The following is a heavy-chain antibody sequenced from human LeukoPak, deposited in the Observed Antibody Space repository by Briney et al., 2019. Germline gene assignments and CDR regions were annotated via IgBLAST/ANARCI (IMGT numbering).Heavy chain of an antibody. CDR2: IRDSGEST. J-gene: IGHJ3*02. D-gene: IGHD1-26*01. Sequence: GGSLRLSCAASGFAFSSYAMTRVRQAPGKGLEWISGIRDSGESTYYADSVKGRFTISRVNSENTVHLQMNSLRAEDTAVYYCAKSRSFATTDAYDMWGQGTMVTVSS. CDR1: GFAFSSYA. V-gene: IGHV3-23*01. CDR3: AKSRSFATTDAYDM.